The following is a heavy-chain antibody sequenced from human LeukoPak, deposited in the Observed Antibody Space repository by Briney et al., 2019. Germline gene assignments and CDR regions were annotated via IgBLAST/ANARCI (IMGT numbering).Heavy chain of an antibody. CDR1: GFTFGDYL. Sequence: KPGRSLRPSCTASGFTFGDYLMSWFRQAPGKGLEWIGFIRRKLDGGTAEYAASVKGRFTISRDDSTSIAYLQMNSLKTEDTAVYYCSRSSGWLSVYWGQGTLVTVSS. CDR3: SRSSGWLSVY. J-gene: IGHJ4*02. CDR2: IRRKLDGGTA. D-gene: IGHD6-19*01. V-gene: IGHV3-49*05.